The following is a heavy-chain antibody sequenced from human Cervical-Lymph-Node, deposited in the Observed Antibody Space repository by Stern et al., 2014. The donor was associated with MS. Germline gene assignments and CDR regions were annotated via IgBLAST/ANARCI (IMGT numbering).Heavy chain of an antibody. J-gene: IGHJ2*01. CDR1: GVSVIRGDY. D-gene: IGHD1-1*01. CDR2: VSNSGST. CDR3: ANDWNRDWYFDL. V-gene: IGHV4-61*08. Sequence: QVQLQESGTGLVNPSATLSLICTVSGVSVIRGDYWSWIRQPPGKGLEWVGFVSNSGSTNYNPSLKSRFTISVDTSKNQFSLKLSSVTAADTAVYYCANDWNRDWYFDLWGRGTLVTVSS.